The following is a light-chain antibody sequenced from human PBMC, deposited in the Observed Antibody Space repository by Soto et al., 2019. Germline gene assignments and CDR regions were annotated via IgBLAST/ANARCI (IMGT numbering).Light chain of an antibody. CDR1: QSVHNF. CDR3: QQRSNWPPIT. Sequence: EVVLTQFPATLSLSPGDRATLSCKASQSVHNFLAWYQQRPGQAPIPLIYGASNSAAGIPDRFSGSGSGTDFTLTIHSLEPEDFAVYSCQQRSNWPPITFGQGTRLDIK. J-gene: IGKJ5*01. CDR2: GAS. V-gene: IGKV3-11*01.